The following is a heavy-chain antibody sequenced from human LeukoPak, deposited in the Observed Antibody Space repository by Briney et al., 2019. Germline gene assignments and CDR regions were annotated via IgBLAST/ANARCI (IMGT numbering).Heavy chain of an antibody. Sequence: GGSLRLSCAASGFTFSSYGMHWVRQAPGKGLEWVAFIRYDGSNKYYADSVKGRFTISRDNAKNSLYLQMNSLRAEDTAVYYCARDRSSWLFDYWGQGTLVTVSS. CDR1: GFTFSSYG. CDR2: IRYDGSNK. D-gene: IGHD6-13*01. V-gene: IGHV3-30*02. CDR3: ARDRSSWLFDY. J-gene: IGHJ4*02.